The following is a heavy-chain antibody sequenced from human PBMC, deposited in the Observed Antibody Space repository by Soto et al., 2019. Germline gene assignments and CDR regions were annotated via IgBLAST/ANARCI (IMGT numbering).Heavy chain of an antibody. CDR1: GYTFTDYH. J-gene: IGHJ6*02. V-gene: IGHV1-2*04. CDR3: ARGDSTDCSNGVCSFFYNHDMDV. D-gene: IGHD2-8*01. Sequence: ASVKVSCKASGYTFTDYHIHWVRQAPGQGLEWLGRINPKSGGTSTAQKFQGWVTMTTDTSISTASMELTRLTSDDTAIYYCARGDSTDCSNGVCSFFYNHDMDVWGQGTTVTVSS. CDR2: INPKSGGT.